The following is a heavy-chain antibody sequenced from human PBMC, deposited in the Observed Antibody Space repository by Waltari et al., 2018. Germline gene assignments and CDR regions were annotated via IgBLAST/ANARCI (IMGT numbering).Heavy chain of an antibody. V-gene: IGHV3-64*01. CDR3: ARSPDQPDSLDYYMDV. J-gene: IGHJ6*03. Sequence: EVQLVESGGGLVQPGGSLRLSCAASGFSFSIYAMHWVRQAPGNGMEYVSANSSNGVSTYYANSRKGRLSISRDNSKNTLYLQMGSLRAEDMAVYYCARSPDQPDSLDYYMDVWGKGTTVTVSS. CDR1: GFSFSIYA. CDR2: NSSNGVST. D-gene: IGHD2-21*01.